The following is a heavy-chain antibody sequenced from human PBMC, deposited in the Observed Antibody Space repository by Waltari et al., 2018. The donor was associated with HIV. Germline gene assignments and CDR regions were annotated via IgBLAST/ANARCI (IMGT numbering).Heavy chain of an antibody. CDR1: GFIFRSFL. D-gene: IGHD3-3*01. Sequence: EVELVESGGGLVQPGVSLRLSCAASGFIFRSFLLISFRKPPAKGLEWVAKLREDGTEKDYLDSVRGRFTISRDNTRNLVFLQMNNLRVEDTGVYYCARGRIARRDYWSGFSNFFDHWGQGALVTVST. V-gene: IGHV3-7*04. CDR3: ARGRIARRDYWSGFSNFFDH. CDR2: LREDGTEK. J-gene: IGHJ4*02.